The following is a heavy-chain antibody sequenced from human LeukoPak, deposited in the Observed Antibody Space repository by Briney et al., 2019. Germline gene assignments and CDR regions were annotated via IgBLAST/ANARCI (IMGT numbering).Heavy chain of an antibody. CDR3: AREGEYDILTGYSYGMDV. D-gene: IGHD3-9*01. V-gene: IGHV1-69*06. Sequence: ASVKVSCKASGGTFSSYAISWVRQAPGQGLEWMGGIIPIFGTANYAQKFQGRVTITADKSTSTAYMELSSLRSEDTAVYFCAREGEYDILTGYSYGMDVWGKGTTVTVSS. CDR1: GGTFSSYA. CDR2: IIPIFGTA. J-gene: IGHJ6*04.